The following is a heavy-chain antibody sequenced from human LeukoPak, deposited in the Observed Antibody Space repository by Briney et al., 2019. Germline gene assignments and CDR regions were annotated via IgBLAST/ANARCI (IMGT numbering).Heavy chain of an antibody. J-gene: IGHJ4*02. V-gene: IGHV4-39*01. CDR3: ASLVQYGGIFGVDNYYFDY. CDR2: IYYSGST. D-gene: IGHD3-3*01. Sequence: PETLSLTCTVSGGSISSSSYYWGWIRQPPGKGLEWIGSIYYSGSTYYNPSLKSRVTISVDTSKNQFSLKLSSVTAADTAVYYCASLVQYGGIFGVDNYYFDYWGQGTLVTVSS. CDR1: GGSISSSSYY.